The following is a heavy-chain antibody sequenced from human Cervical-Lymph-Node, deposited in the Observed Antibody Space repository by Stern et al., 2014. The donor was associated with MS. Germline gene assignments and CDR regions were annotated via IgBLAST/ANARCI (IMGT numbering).Heavy chain of an antibody. Sequence: QVQLVQSGGGVVQPGRSLRLSCAASGFTLNSYGMHWVRQAPGKGLEWVAVISYDATNIHYAESVKGRFTISRDTSTDTLYLQLNSLRGEDTAVYYCAKDSSTGWYYFDSWGQGTLVTVSS. CDR2: ISYDATNI. J-gene: IGHJ4*02. V-gene: IGHV3-30*18. CDR1: GFTLNSYG. D-gene: IGHD6-13*01. CDR3: AKDSSTGWYYFDS.